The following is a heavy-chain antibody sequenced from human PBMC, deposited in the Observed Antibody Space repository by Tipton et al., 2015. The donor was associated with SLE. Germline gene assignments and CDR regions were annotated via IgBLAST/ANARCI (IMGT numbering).Heavy chain of an antibody. J-gene: IGHJ5*02. V-gene: IGHV3-23*01. D-gene: IGHD3-10*01. Sequence: GSLRLSCAASGFTFSSYAMSWVRQAPGKGLEWVSAISSSTYYADSVRGRFTISRDNAKNSLYLQMNSLRVEDTAVYFCAGDDYASGITWGQGTLVTVSS. CDR3: AGDDYASGIT. CDR2: ISSST. CDR1: GFTFSSYA.